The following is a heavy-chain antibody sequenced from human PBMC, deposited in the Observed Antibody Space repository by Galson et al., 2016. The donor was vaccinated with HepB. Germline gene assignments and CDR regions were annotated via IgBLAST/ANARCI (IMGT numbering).Heavy chain of an antibody. CDR1: GYNFSNFA. D-gene: IGHD2-2*01. V-gene: IGHV3-30-3*01. Sequence: SLRLPCAGSGYNFSNFAMHRVRQASGKGLQWVAVTSFDGSNKFYADFVEGLFTISRDNTKNTLSLQMNSQKPEDTAVYYCAADIMVEPAVVRAGGAWGGMDVWGRGTMVTVSS. CDR3: AADIMVEPAVVRAGGAWGGMDV. CDR2: TSFDGSNK. J-gene: IGHJ6*02.